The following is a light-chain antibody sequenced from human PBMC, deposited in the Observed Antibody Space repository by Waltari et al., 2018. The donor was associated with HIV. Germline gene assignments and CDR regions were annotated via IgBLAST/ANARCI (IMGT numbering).Light chain of an antibody. Sequence: EIVMTQSPATLSVSPGERATLSCRASQSINTNLAWYQHKPGQAPRLLIYGASTRATGIPARFSGSGSGTEFTLTISSLQAEDFGVYYCQLGNNWSPEWTFGQGTKVEVK. CDR2: GAS. V-gene: IGKV3-15*01. CDR3: QLGNNWSPEWT. J-gene: IGKJ1*01. CDR1: QSINTN.